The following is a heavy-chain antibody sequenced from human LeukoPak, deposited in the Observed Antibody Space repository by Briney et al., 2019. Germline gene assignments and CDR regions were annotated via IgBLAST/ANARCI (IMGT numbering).Heavy chain of an antibody. Sequence: GASVKVSCKASGYTFTSYDINWVRQASGKGLEWVGRIRSKANSYATAYAASVKGRFTISRDDSKNTAYLQMNSLKTEDTAVYYCTRHVRGPGDDFWSGYLDYWGQGILVTVSS. CDR2: IRSKANSYAT. CDR3: TRHVRGPGDDFWSGYLDY. CDR1: GYTFTSYD. J-gene: IGHJ4*02. V-gene: IGHV3-73*01. D-gene: IGHD3-3*01.